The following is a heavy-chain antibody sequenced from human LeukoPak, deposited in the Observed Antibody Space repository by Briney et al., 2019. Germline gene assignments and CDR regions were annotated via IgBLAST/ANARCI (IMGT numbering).Heavy chain of an antibody. Sequence: SVKVSCKASGGTFSSHAISWVRQSPGQGLEWMGRIIPILGIANYAQKFQGRVTITADKSTSTAYMELSSLRSEDTAVYYCARMLTTAADIDYWGQGTLVTVSS. V-gene: IGHV1-69*04. CDR3: ARMLTTAADIDY. CDR2: IIPILGIA. J-gene: IGHJ4*02. CDR1: GGTFSSHA. D-gene: IGHD4-11*01.